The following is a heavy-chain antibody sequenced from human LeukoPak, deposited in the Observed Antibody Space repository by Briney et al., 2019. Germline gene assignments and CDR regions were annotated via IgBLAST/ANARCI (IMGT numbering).Heavy chain of an antibody. CDR1: GFTFSTAW. J-gene: IGHJ4*02. Sequence: PGGSLRLSCAGSGFTFSTAWLTWVRQTPGKGVEWVGHIKSRYDGGTTDYAAPVTDRFTISRDDSKNTVYLQMNSLKTEDTAVYYCATANTYYDYVWGSARYIYWGQGTLVTVSS. V-gene: IGHV3-15*01. CDR2: IKSRYDGGTT. D-gene: IGHD3-16*02. CDR3: ATANTYYDYVWGSARYIY.